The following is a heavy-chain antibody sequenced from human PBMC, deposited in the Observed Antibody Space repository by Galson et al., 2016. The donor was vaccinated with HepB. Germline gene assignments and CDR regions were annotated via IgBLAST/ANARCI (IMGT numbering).Heavy chain of an antibody. Sequence: SLRLSCAATGFTFSTQSMNWVRQAPGQGLEWVSSITSTSSAISYADSVEGRFTISRDNAKNSLFLQMNSLRAEDTAVYYCARTSSGWNAMSSFDIWGQGTMVTVSS. CDR2: ITSTSSAI. J-gene: IGHJ3*02. CDR3: ARTSSGWNAMSSFDI. D-gene: IGHD6-19*01. V-gene: IGHV3-21*04. CDR1: GFTFSTQS.